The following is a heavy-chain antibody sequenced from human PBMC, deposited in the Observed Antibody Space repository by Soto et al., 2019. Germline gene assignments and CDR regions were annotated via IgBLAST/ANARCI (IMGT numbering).Heavy chain of an antibody. CDR3: AXDWXXXAARGYFDY. V-gene: IGHV3-33*01. CDR1: GFTFSSYG. CDR2: IWYDGSNK. D-gene: IGHD6-6*01. J-gene: IGHJ4*02. Sequence: QVQLVESGGGVVQPGRSLRLSCAASGFTFSSYGMHWVRQAPGKGLEWVAVIWYDGSNKYYADSVKGRFTISRDNSKNTLYLQMNSLRAEDXAVYYCAXDWXXXAARGYFDYWGQGTLVTVSS.